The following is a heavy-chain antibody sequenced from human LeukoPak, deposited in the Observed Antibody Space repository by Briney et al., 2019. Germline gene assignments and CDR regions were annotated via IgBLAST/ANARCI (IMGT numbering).Heavy chain of an antibody. CDR3: ARLPYGGNYYYYYMDV. CDR1: GYSFTSYW. D-gene: IGHD4-23*01. J-gene: IGHJ6*03. V-gene: IGHV5-51*01. CDR2: IYPGDSDT. Sequence: GESLKISCKGSGYSFTSYWIGWVRQMPGKGLEWMGIIYPGDSDTRYSPSFQGQVTISADKSTSTAYLQWSSLKASDTAMYYCARLPYGGNYYYYYMDVWGKGTTVTVSS.